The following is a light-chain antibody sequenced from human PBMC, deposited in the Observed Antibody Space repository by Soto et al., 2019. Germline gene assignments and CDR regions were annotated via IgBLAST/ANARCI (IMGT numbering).Light chain of an antibody. CDR1: ESLLHTDGNTY. V-gene: IGKV2-24*01. CDR3: MQATKYPPYT. J-gene: IGKJ2*01. CDR2: NAS. Sequence: DVVMTQTPLSSPVTLGQPASFSCRSSESLLHTDGNTYLNWLQQRPGQPPRLLIYNASSRFSGVTDRFSGSGAGTDFTLKISRVEPEDVGTYYCMQATKYPPYTFGQGTKLEIE.